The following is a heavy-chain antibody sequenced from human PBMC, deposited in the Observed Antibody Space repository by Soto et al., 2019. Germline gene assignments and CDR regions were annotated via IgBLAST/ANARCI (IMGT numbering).Heavy chain of an antibody. CDR2: IIPVVGTT. D-gene: IGHD2-8*01. Sequence: QVQLVQSGAEVKKPGSSVKVSCKASGDTFTTNSLNWVRQAPGQGLEWMGGIIPVVGTTKYAQKYQDRVNITGDKSTNTAYMELSSLRSDDTAVYYCARGPLYATTYFDYWGQGTPVTVSS. V-gene: IGHV1-69*06. CDR1: GDTFTTNS. CDR3: ARGPLYATTYFDY. J-gene: IGHJ4*02.